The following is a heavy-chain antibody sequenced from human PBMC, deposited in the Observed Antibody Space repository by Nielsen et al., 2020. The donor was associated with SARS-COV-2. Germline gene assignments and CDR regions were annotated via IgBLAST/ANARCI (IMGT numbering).Heavy chain of an antibody. V-gene: IGHV4-59*01. CDR1: GGSITDYY. CDR3: ASSYCTNGVCYDYYYGMDV. CDR2: IQNSGST. J-gene: IGHJ6*02. Sequence: SETLSLTCSVSGGSITDYYWTWIRQPPGKGLEWIGYIQNSGSTYYNPSLKGRVTMSIDTSKNQFSLKLTSVTAADRAVYYCASSYCTNGVCYDYYYGMDVWGQGTTVTVSS. D-gene: IGHD2-8*01.